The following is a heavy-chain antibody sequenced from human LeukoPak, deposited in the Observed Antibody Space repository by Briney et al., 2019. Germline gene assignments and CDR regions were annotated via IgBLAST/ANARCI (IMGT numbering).Heavy chain of an antibody. Sequence: GESLKISCKGSGYSFTSYWIGWVRQMPGKGLEWMGIIYPGDSDTRYSPSFQGQATISADKSISTAYLQWSSLKASDTAMYYCARHRRDYYYYMDVWGKGTTVTVSS. V-gene: IGHV5-51*01. CDR1: GYSFTSYW. J-gene: IGHJ6*03. CDR3: ARHRRDYYYYMDV. CDR2: IYPGDSDT.